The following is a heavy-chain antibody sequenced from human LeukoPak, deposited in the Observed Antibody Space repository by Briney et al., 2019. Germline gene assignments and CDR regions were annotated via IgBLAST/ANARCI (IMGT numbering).Heavy chain of an antibody. CDR3: ARGPARHCSSTSCSYYYYYMDV. Sequence: GASVKVSCKASGYTFTGYYMHWVRQAPGQGLEWMGWINPNSGGTNYAQKFQGRVTMTRDTSISTAYMELSRLRSDDTAVYYCARGPARHCSSTSCSYYYYYMDVWGKGTTVTVSS. CDR2: INPNSGGT. J-gene: IGHJ6*03. CDR1: GYTFTGYY. D-gene: IGHD2-2*01. V-gene: IGHV1-2*02.